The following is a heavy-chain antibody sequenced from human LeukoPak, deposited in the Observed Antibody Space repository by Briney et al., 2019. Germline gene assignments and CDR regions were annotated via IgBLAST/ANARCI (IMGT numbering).Heavy chain of an antibody. CDR2: ISGSGGRT. J-gene: IGHJ4*02. Sequence: GGSLRLSCAASGFTFSSYAMSWVRQAPGKGLEWDSAISGSGGRTFYADSVKGRFTISRDNSKNTLYLQMNSLRAEDTAVYYCAKVTVLRYFDWLRNYFDYWGQGTLVTVSS. CDR3: AKVTVLRYFDWLRNYFDY. CDR1: GFTFSSYA. V-gene: IGHV3-23*01. D-gene: IGHD3-9*01.